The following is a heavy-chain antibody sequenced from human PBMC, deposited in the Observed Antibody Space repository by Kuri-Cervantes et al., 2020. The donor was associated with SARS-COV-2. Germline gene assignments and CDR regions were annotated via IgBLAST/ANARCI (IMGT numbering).Heavy chain of an antibody. J-gene: IGHJ4*02. CDR3: ARVSGGDYSFHI. V-gene: IGHV1-46*03. D-gene: IGHD2-21*02. CDR2: INPSVGST. Sequence: ASVMVSCKASEYTFTSYYMHWVRQAPGQGPEWMGIINPSVGSTSYVQKYQSRVNMTRDTSTRTAYTELSSLRSEVTAVYYCARVSGGDYSFHILGQGTLVTVSS. CDR1: EYTFTSYY.